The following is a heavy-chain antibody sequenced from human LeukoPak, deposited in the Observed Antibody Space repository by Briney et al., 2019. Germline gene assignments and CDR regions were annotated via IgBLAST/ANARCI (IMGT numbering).Heavy chain of an antibody. V-gene: IGHV4-4*02. CDR1: GGSISSGYW. Sequence: PSGTLSLTCAVSGGSISSGYWWSWVRQPPGKGLEWVGYIYYSGSTNYNPSLKSRVTISVDTSKNQFSLKLSSVTAADTAVYYCARVSYDSSVDYFDYWGQGTLVTVSS. J-gene: IGHJ4*02. CDR2: IYYSGST. D-gene: IGHD3-22*01. CDR3: ARVSYDSSVDYFDY.